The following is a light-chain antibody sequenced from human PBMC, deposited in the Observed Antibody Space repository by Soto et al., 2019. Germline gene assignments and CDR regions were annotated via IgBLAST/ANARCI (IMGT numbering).Light chain of an antibody. V-gene: IGKV3-20*01. CDR3: QQYGSSPWP. CDR2: GAS. J-gene: IGKJ1*01. Sequence: EIVCTQSPGTLSLSPGERATLSCMASQSVSSSYLAWYQQNTGQAPRLLIYGASSRATGIPDRFSGSGSGTDFTLNIRRLETEDFAVYYCQQYGSSPWPVGQGTQGDIK. CDR1: QSVSSSY.